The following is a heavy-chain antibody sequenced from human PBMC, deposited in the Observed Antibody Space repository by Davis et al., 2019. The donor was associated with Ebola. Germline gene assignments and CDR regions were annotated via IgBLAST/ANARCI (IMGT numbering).Heavy chain of an antibody. J-gene: IGHJ6*02. CDR2: IIPIFGTA. CDR1: GGTFSSYA. Sequence: SVKVSCKASGGTFSSYAISWVRQAPGQGLEWMGGIIPIFGTANYAQKFQGRVTITADESTSTAYMELSSLRSEDTAVYYCARGSGWWSTRDYYYYGMDVWGQGTTVTVSS. D-gene: IGHD2-15*01. CDR3: ARGSGWWSTRDYYYYGMDV. V-gene: IGHV1-69*13.